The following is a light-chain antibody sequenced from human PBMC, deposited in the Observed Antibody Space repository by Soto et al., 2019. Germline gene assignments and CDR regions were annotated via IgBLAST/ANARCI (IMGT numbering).Light chain of an antibody. CDR2: DAS. CDR3: QQRSNR. CDR1: QSVSRS. V-gene: IGKV3-11*01. J-gene: IGKJ4*01. Sequence: EIVLTQSPATLSLSPGDRAVLSCRASQSVSRSLTWYQHKPGQAPRLLIYDASTRATGIPRRFSGSGFGTDFTLTISSLEPEDFAVYYCQQRSNRFGGGTKVEIK.